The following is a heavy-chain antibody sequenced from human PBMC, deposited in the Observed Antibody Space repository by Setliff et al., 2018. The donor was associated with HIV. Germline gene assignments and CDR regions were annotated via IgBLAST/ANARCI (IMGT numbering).Heavy chain of an antibody. J-gene: IGHJ4*02. CDR3: TTGPESSCGYRKDY. D-gene: IGHD5-18*01. CDR2: IKSKVSGGTA. V-gene: IGHV3-15*01. Sequence: LRLSCPASGFIFSDAWLRWARQAPGKGLEWVGRIKSKVSGGTADYAAPVTGRFTISRDDSRNMVFLQMNSLKTEDTAVYYCTTGPESSCGYRKDYWGQGTLVTVSS. CDR1: GFIFSDAW.